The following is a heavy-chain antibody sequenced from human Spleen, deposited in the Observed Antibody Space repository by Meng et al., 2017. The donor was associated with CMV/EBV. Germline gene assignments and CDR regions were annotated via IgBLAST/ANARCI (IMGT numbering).Heavy chain of an antibody. Sequence: ASVKVSCKASGYTFTSYGISWVRQAPGQGLEWMGWISAYNGNTNYAQKLQGRVTMTTDTSTSTAYMELRSLRSDDTAVYYCARVQVVPAANHYYHYGMDVWGQGTTVTVSS. CDR1: GYTFTSYG. CDR3: ARVQVVPAANHYYHYGMDV. J-gene: IGHJ6*02. CDR2: ISAYNGNT. D-gene: IGHD2-2*01. V-gene: IGHV1-18*01.